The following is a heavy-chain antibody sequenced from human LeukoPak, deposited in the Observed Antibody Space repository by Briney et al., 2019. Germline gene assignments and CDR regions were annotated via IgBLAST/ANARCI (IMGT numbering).Heavy chain of an antibody. CDR1: GYTFSGYY. V-gene: IGHV1-2*02. CDR3: ARGFAEEGTTTGAFDI. J-gene: IGHJ3*02. D-gene: IGHD1-7*01. Sequence: ASVKVSCKASGYTFSGYYVHWVRQAPGQGLEWMGWINPNSGGTNYAQNFQGRVTMTRDTAISTAYMELRRLGSDDTAVYYCARGFAEEGTTTGAFDIWGHGTMVTVSS. CDR2: INPNSGGT.